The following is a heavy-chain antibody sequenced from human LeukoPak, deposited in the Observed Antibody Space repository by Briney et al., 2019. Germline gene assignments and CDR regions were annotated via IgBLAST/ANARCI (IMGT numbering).Heavy chain of an antibody. V-gene: IGHV4-4*09. D-gene: IGHD1-1*01. CDR3: ANYIRNVHYYMDV. CDR1: GGSFDGKY. J-gene: IGHJ6*03. Sequence: PSETLSLTCSVSGGSFDGKYWSWIRQPPGKGLEWIGYIYTSGSTNFNPSLRSRVAMSIDTSKNQFSLKVYSVTAADTAVYYRANYIRNVHYYMDVWGKGTTVIVSS. CDR2: IYTSGST.